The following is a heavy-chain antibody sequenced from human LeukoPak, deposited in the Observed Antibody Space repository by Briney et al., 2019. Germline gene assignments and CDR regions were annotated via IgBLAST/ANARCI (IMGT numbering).Heavy chain of an antibody. CDR2: ISAYNGNT. CDR1: GYTFTSYG. CDR3: ARDSLMITFGGVIVPLDY. V-gene: IGHV1-18*01. J-gene: IGHJ4*02. D-gene: IGHD3-16*02. Sequence: ASVKVSCKASGYTFTSYGISWVRQAPGQGLEWMGWISAYNGNTNYAQKLQGRVTVTTDTSTSTAYMELRSLRSDDTAVYYCARDSLMITFGGVIVPLDYWGQGTLVTVSS.